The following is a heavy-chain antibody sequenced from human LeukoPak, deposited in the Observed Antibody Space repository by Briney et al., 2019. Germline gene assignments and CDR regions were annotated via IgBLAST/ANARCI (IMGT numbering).Heavy chain of an antibody. CDR1: GFTFSSYA. CDR3: ARGWALTGATNPSDY. Sequence: GGSLRLSCAASGFTFSSYAMHWVRQAPGKGLEWVAVISYDGSNKYYADSVKGRFTISRDNSKNTLYLQMNSLRAEDTAVYYCARGWALTGATNPSDYWGQGTLVTVSS. D-gene: IGHD1-20*01. V-gene: IGHV3-30*04. CDR2: ISYDGSNK. J-gene: IGHJ4*02.